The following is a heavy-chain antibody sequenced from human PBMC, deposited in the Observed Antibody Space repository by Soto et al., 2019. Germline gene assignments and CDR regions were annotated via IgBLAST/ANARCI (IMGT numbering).Heavy chain of an antibody. J-gene: IGHJ5*02. V-gene: IGHV4-61*01. D-gene: IGHD3-3*01. CDR2: VYYTGTT. CDR1: GGFVSSASYF. CDR3: ARIRFGDAPYEFDP. Sequence: QVQLQESGPGLVKPSETLSLTCTVSGGFVSSASYFWSWIRQPPGKEMEFIAYVYYTGTTKYSPSNTSQPSISLGTSKNQFSLNLSTVTTADTAIYCCARIRFGDAPYEFDPWRQGILVNVS.